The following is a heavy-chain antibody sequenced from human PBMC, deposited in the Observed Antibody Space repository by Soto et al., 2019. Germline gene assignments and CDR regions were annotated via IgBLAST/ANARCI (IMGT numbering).Heavy chain of an antibody. CDR1: GFTFNWYW. CDR3: ARDPDIT. V-gene: IGHV3-7*01. J-gene: IGHJ5*02. CDR2: INQNESET. Sequence: GGSLRLSCAASGFTFNWYWMTWVRQAPGKGLEWVANINQNESETFYVDSVKGRFAIFRDNTKNTLYLQMNGLRDEDTAVYYCARDPDITWGQGTLVTVSS.